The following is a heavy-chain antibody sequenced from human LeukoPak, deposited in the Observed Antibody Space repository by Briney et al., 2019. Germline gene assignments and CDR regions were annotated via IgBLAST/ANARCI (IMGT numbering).Heavy chain of an antibody. D-gene: IGHD4-17*01. CDR2: ISGSGDST. CDR1: GFTFTTYA. J-gene: IGHJ4*02. Sequence: GGSLRLSCAASGFTFTTYAMTWVRQAPGKGLEWVSRISGSGDSTYFADSVKGRFTISRDNAKNSLYLQMNSLRAEEAAVYYCARGYGDSIHFDYWGQGTLVTVSS. CDR3: ARGYGDSIHFDY. V-gene: IGHV3-23*01.